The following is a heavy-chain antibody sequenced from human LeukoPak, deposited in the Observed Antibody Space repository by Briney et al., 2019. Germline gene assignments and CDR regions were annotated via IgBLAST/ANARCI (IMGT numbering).Heavy chain of an antibody. Sequence: GGSLGLSCAASGFTFSSYVMNWVRQAPGKGLEWVASISYDGSNKYCADSVKGRFTISRDNSKNTLYLEMNSLRAEDTAVYYCARNRQLDYWGQGTLVTVSS. V-gene: IGHV3-30*04. D-gene: IGHD6-13*01. J-gene: IGHJ4*02. CDR2: ISYDGSNK. CDR3: ARNRQLDY. CDR1: GFTFSSYV.